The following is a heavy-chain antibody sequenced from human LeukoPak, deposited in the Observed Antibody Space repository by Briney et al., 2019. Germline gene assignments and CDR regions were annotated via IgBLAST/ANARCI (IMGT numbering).Heavy chain of an antibody. CDR1: GFTFSSFW. CDR2: INEAGSGK. D-gene: IGHD6-13*01. J-gene: IGHJ4*02. CDR3: ASGRQLGY. V-gene: IGHV3-7*01. Sequence: GGSLRLSCAASGFTFSSFWMSWVRQAPGKGLEWVANINEAGSGKYYVDPVKGRFTISRDNAKNSLYLQMNSLRVEDTAIYYCASGRQLGYWGQGTLATVSA.